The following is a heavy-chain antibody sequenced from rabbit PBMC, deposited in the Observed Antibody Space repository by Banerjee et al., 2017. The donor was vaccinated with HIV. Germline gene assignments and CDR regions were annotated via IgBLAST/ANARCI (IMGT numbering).Heavy chain of an antibody. CDR2: IYVGSHGTT. V-gene: IGHV1S40*01. J-gene: IGHJ6*01. CDR3: ARDLAGVTGWNFGL. CDR1: GIDFYSYYY. D-gene: IGHD4-1*01. Sequence: EESGGGLVKPGGTLTLTCKASGIDFYSYYYMCWVRQAPGKGLEWIACIYVGSHGTTYYASWAKGRFTISKTSSTTVTLQMTSLTVADTATYFCARDLAGVTGWNFGLWGQGTLVTV.